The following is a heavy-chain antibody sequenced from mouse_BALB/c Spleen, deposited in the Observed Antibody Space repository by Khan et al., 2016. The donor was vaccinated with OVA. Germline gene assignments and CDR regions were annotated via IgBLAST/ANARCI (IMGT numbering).Heavy chain of an antibody. Sequence: DLVKPGASVKLSCKASGYTFTSYWINWIKQRPGQGLEWIGQIATGIGNNYYRNVFKGKATLTVYTSSTTVYIHFSRLSSEDSAVYVYARTNYYGHSHYAMDHWGQGTSVIVSS. CDR3: ARTNYYGHSHYAMDH. V-gene: IGHV1S41*01. J-gene: IGHJ4*01. D-gene: IGHD1-1*01. CDR1: GYTFTSYW. CDR2: IATGIGNN.